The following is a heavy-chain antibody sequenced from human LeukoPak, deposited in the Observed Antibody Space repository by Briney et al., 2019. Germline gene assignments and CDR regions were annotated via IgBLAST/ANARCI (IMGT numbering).Heavy chain of an antibody. V-gene: IGHV4-59*01. CDR3: ARVGVEVELATFDY. Sequence: SETLSLTCTVSGGSITSYYWTWIRRPPEEGLEWIGYTYYTGSTNYNPSLKSRVTLSVDTSNNEVSLKLRSVTAADTAVYYCARVGVEVELATFDYWGRGTLVAVSS. D-gene: IGHD5-24*01. CDR2: TYYTGST. CDR1: GGSITSYY. J-gene: IGHJ4*02.